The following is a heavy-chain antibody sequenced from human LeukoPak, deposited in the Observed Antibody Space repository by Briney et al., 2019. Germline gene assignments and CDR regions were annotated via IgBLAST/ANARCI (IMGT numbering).Heavy chain of an antibody. CDR2: ISYDGNNK. Sequence: GRSLRLSCAASGFTFSSYAMHWVRQAPGKGLEWVAVISYDGNNKYYADSLKGRFTISRDNSKNTLYLQMNSLRAEDTAVYYCASIRITMKALDYWGQGTLVTVSS. CDR1: GFTFSSYA. CDR3: ASIRITMKALDY. J-gene: IGHJ4*02. V-gene: IGHV3-30*04. D-gene: IGHD3-22*01.